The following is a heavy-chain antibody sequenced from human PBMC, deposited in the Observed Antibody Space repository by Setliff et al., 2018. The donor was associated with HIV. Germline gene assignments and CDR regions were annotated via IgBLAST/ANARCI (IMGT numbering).Heavy chain of an antibody. Sequence: PSETLSLTCTVSGGSINSYYWSWIRQPPGKGLEWIGYIFYSGTTSYNPSLRGRVTISADTSKNQFSLRLSSVTALDTAVYYCSRLYGSGHYFAFDFWGQGALVTVSS. V-gene: IGHV4-59*01. CDR3: SRLYGSGHYFAFDF. CDR2: IFYSGTT. CDR1: GGSINSYY. D-gene: IGHD3-10*01. J-gene: IGHJ4*02.